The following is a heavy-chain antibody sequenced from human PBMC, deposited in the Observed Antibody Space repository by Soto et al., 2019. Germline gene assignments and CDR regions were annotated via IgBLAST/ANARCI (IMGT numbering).Heavy chain of an antibody. CDR2: SSTNGGST. J-gene: IGHJ4*02. D-gene: IGHD3-22*01. CDR1: GFTFSIYA. V-gene: IGHV3-64D*06. CDR3: VKGEYYYDGSAYYPFDY. Sequence: GGSLRLSCSASGFTFSIYAMHWVRQAPGKGLEYVSSSSTNGGSTHYADSVKGRFTISRDNSKNTVYLQMSSLRAEDTAVYYCVKGEYYYDGSAYYPFDYWGQGT.